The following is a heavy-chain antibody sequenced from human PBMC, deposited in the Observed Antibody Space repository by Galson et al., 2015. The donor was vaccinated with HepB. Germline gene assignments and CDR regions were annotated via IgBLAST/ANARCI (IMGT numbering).Heavy chain of an antibody. D-gene: IGHD1-14*01. CDR1: GDTFSSHA. CDR2: FIPVFHIP. J-gene: IGHJ6*02. Sequence: SVKVSCKASGDTFSSHAISWVRQAPGRGLEWMGGFIPVFHIPKYAQNVPGRVTITADESTSTAYMELSSLRSDDTAVYYCARELQPGMDVWGQGTTVTVSS. V-gene: IGHV1-69*13. CDR3: ARELQPGMDV.